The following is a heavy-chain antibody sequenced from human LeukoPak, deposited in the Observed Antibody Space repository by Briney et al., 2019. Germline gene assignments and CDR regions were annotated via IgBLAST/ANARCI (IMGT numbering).Heavy chain of an antibody. V-gene: IGHV3-11*01. Sequence: GGSLRLSCAASGFTFSDYNMNWVRQAPGKGLEWVSYITDSGNTIHYADSVKGRFTISRDNAKNSLYLQMSSLRAEDTAVYYCARSIGLTGGGVDVWGQGTTVTVSS. CDR2: ITDSGNTI. CDR1: GFTFSDYN. D-gene: IGHD3-9*01. J-gene: IGHJ6*02. CDR3: ARSIGLTGGGVDV.